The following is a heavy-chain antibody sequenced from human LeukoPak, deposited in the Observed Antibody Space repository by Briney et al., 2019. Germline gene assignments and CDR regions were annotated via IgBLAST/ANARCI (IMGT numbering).Heavy chain of an antibody. D-gene: IGHD2-8*01. CDR1: GFTFTNYG. V-gene: IGHV3-74*01. CDR2: INSDGRST. Sequence: PGGSLRLSCVASGFTFTNYGMMWVRQAPGKGLVWVSYINSDGRSTTYAYSVKGRFTISRDNAKNTLYLQMSSLRDEDTAMYYCARNSNGMSNWGQGTLVIVSS. J-gene: IGHJ4*02. CDR3: ARNSNGMSN.